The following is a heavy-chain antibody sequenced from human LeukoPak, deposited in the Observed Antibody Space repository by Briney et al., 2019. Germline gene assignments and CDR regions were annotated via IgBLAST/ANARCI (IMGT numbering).Heavy chain of an antibody. CDR2: FDPEDGET. J-gene: IGHJ4*02. CDR1: GYTLTELS. Sequence: ASVTVSCKVSGYTLTELSMHWVRQAPGKGLEWMGGFDPEDGETIYAQKFQGRVTMTEDTSTDTACMELSSLRSEDTAVYYCATLNIAAGEDFDYWGQGTLVTVSS. D-gene: IGHD6-6*01. V-gene: IGHV1-24*01. CDR3: ATLNIAAGEDFDY.